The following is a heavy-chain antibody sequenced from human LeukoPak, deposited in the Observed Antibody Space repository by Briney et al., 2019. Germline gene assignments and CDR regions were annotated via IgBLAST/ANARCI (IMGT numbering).Heavy chain of an antibody. Sequence: ASLKVSCKASGYTFTRYYMHWVRQAPGQGLEWMGWINPNSGGTNYAQKLQGRVTMTTDTSTSTAYMELRSLRSDDTAVYYCATGRPNYYDSSGYFDYWGQGTLVTVSS. CDR1: GYTFTRYY. CDR3: ATGRPNYYDSSGYFDY. J-gene: IGHJ4*02. D-gene: IGHD3-22*01. V-gene: IGHV1-2*02. CDR2: INPNSGGT.